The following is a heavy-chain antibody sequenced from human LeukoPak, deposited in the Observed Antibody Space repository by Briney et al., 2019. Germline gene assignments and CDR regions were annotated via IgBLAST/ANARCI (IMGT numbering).Heavy chain of an antibody. J-gene: IGHJ4*02. D-gene: IGHD3-22*01. CDR3: ARRKRGFPVDY. CDR2: INHSGTT. V-gene: IGHV4-34*01. CDR1: GVSVSGYY. Sequence: PSETLSLTCAVYGVSVSGYYWSWLRQPPGKGLEWMGEINHSGTTNYNPSLNSRATKSVATSNNHYSLKRSSVTGADTAVYYCARRKRGFPVDYWGQGTLVTVSS.